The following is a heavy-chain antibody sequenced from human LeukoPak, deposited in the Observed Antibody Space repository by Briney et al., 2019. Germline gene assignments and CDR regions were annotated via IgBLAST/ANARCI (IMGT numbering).Heavy chain of an antibody. CDR1: GFTFSDYY. Sequence: GGSLRLSCAASGFTFSDYYMSWIRQAPGKGLEWVSYISSSGSTIYYADSVKGRFTISRDNAKNSLYLQMNSLRAEDTAAYYCARTSKHGITMVRGVFWGQGTLVTVSS. CDR2: ISSSGSTI. CDR3: ARTSKHGITMVRGVF. D-gene: IGHD3-10*01. J-gene: IGHJ4*02. V-gene: IGHV3-11*01.